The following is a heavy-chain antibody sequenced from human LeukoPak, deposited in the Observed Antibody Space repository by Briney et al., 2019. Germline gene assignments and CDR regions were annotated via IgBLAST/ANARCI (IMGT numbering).Heavy chain of an antibody. D-gene: IGHD5-12*01. Sequence: VASVKVSCKASGYTFTGYHMHWVRQAPGQGLEWMGWINPNSGGTNYAQKFQGRVTMTRDTSISTAYMELSRLRSDDTAVYYCARDLTGGYGAHYYYYMDVWGKGTTVTISS. CDR1: GYTFTGYH. J-gene: IGHJ6*03. CDR2: INPNSGGT. CDR3: ARDLTGGYGAHYYYYMDV. V-gene: IGHV1-2*02.